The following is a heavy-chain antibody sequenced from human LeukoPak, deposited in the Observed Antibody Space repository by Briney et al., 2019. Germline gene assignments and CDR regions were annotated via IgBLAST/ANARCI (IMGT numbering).Heavy chain of an antibody. D-gene: IGHD3-10*01. V-gene: IGHV3-30*01. CDR1: GFTFSSYA. CDR3: ARDRITMVRGVITGSFDY. J-gene: IGHJ4*02. CDR2: ISYDGSNK. Sequence: GRSLRLSCAASGFTFSSYAMHWVRQAPGKGLEWVAVISYDGSNKYYADSVKGRFTISRDNSKNTLYLQMNSLRAEDTAVYYCARDRITMVRGVITGSFDYWGQGTLVTVSS.